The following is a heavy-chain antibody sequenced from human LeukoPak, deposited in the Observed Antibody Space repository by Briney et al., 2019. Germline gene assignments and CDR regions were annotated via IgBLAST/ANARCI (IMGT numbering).Heavy chain of an antibody. V-gene: IGHV3-15*01. CDR3: AKHIYGVVSIQQ. CDR1: GFSFSDYS. Sequence: GGSLRLSCEASGFSFSDYSMTWIRQAPGKGLEWVGRIRSKTDGGTTDYAVSVQGRFTISRDDSKNTLYLQMSSLKTEDTAVYYCAKHIYGVVSIQQWGQGTLVTVSS. CDR2: IRSKTDGGTT. D-gene: IGHD3-3*01. J-gene: IGHJ1*01.